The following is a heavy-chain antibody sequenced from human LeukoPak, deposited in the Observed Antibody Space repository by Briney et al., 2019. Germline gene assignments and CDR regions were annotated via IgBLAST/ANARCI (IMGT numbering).Heavy chain of an antibody. J-gene: IGHJ3*02. V-gene: IGHV4-34*01. Sequence: SETLSLTCAVYGGSFSGYPWSWIRQPPGKGLEWIGEINHSGSTNYNPSLKSRVTISVDTSKNQFSLKLSSVTAADTAVYYCARGRTGYSSGWYHPAPVAFDIWGQGTMVTVSS. CDR3: ARGRTGYSSGWYHPAPVAFDI. CDR2: INHSGST. D-gene: IGHD6-19*01. CDR1: GGSFSGYP.